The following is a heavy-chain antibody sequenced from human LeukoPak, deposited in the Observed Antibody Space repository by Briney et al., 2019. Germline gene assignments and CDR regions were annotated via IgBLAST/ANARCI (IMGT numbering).Heavy chain of an antibody. CDR3: AREADIVVVPAAVPCFDY. J-gene: IGHJ4*02. D-gene: IGHD2-2*02. CDR1: GFTFSSYE. V-gene: IGHV3-48*03. CDR2: ISSSGSTI. Sequence: GSLRLSCAASGFTFSSYEMNWVRQAPGKGLEWVSYISSSGSTIYYADSVKGRFTISRDNAKNSLYLQMNSLRAEDTAVYYCAREADIVVVPAAVPCFDYWGQGTLVTVSS.